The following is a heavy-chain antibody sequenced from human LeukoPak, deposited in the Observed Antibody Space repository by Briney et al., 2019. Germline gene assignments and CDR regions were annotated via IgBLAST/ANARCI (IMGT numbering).Heavy chain of an antibody. CDR2: INPGGDST. Sequence: VASVKVSCKASGYTFTSYYMHWVRQAPGQGLEWMGIINPGGDSTNFAQNFQGRVTLTRDTSTSTVYMELSSLSSEDTAIYYCARTLSGSGISYWGQGTLVIVSS. CDR3: ARTLSGSGISY. V-gene: IGHV1-46*01. CDR1: GYTFTSYY. D-gene: IGHD3-10*01. J-gene: IGHJ4*02.